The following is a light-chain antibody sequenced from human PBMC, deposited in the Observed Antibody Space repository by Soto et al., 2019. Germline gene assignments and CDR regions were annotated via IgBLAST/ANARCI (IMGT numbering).Light chain of an antibody. CDR1: QSVKSSY. Sequence: ELVLTQSPGTLSLSPGERATLSCRASQSVKSSYLAWYQQKPGQAPRLLIYGASSRATGIPDWFSGSGSGTDFTLIISRLEPEDFAVYYCHHYGSSPPNTFGQGTKLEIK. CDR2: GAS. J-gene: IGKJ2*01. V-gene: IGKV3-20*01. CDR3: HHYGSSPPNT.